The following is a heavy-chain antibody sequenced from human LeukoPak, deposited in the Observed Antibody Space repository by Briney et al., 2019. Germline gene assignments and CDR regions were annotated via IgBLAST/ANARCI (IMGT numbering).Heavy chain of an antibody. CDR3: AKDSAKKYDDY. Sequence: HPGGSLRLSCAASGFTFYTYSMNWVRQAPGKGLEWVSSISSSGTYTYYADSVKGRFTISRENSKNTLYLQMNSLRAEDTAVYYCAKDSAKKYDDYWGQGTLVTVSS. V-gene: IGHV3-23*01. CDR1: GFTFYTYS. CDR2: ISSSGTYT. D-gene: IGHD2/OR15-2a*01. J-gene: IGHJ4*02.